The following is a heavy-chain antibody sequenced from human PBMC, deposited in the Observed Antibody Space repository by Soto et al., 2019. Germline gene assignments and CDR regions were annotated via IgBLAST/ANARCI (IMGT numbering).Heavy chain of an antibody. Sequence: PVKVSCKASGGTFSHYAISWVRQAPGQGLEWMGGIIPIFGTANYAQKFQGRVTITADESTSTAYMELSSLRSEDTAVYYCARDLPPGGVAEAGSKNYYYYYGMDVWGQGTTVTVSS. CDR1: GGTFSHYA. CDR3: ARDLPPGGVAEAGSKNYYYYYGMDV. D-gene: IGHD6-13*01. J-gene: IGHJ6*02. CDR2: IIPIFGTA. V-gene: IGHV1-69*13.